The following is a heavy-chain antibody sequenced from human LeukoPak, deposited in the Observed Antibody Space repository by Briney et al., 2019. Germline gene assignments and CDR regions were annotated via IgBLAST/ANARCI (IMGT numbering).Heavy chain of an antibody. Sequence: SETLSLTCTVSGGSISSYYWSWIQQPAGKGLEWIGRIYTSGSTNYNPSLKSRVTMSVDTSKNQFSLKLSSVTAADTAVYYCARGGSYSKYYFDYWGQGTLVTVSS. CDR1: GGSISSYY. V-gene: IGHV4-4*07. CDR2: IYTSGST. J-gene: IGHJ4*02. CDR3: ARGGSYSKYYFDY. D-gene: IGHD1-26*01.